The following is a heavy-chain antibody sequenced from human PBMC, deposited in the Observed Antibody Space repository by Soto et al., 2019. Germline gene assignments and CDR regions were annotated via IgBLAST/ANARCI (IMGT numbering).Heavy chain of an antibody. CDR3: ASEGIAVASPGLDV. CDR1: GYTFTGYY. D-gene: IGHD6-19*01. CDR2: INPNSGGT. J-gene: IGHJ6*02. Sequence: ASVKVSCKASGYTFTGYYMHWVRQAPGQGLEWMGWINPNSGGTNYARKFQGWVTMTRDTSISTAYMELSRLRSDDTAVYYCASEGIAVASPGLDVWGQGTTVTVSS. V-gene: IGHV1-2*04.